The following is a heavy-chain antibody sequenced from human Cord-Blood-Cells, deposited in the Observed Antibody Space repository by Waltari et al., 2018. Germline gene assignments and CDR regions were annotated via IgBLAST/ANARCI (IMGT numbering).Heavy chain of an antibody. D-gene: IGHD4-4*01. Sequence: QVQLQESGPGLVKPSETLSLTCTVSGYSISSGYYWGWIRQPPGKGLEWIGSIYHSGSTCYNPSLKSRVTISVDTSKNQFSLKLSSVTAADTAVYYCARVNYSNYFDYWGQGTLVTVSS. CDR2: IYHSGST. J-gene: IGHJ4*02. CDR1: GYSISSGYY. V-gene: IGHV4-38-2*02. CDR3: ARVNYSNYFDY.